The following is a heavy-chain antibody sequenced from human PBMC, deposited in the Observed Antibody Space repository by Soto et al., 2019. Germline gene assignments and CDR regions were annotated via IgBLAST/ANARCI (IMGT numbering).Heavy chain of an antibody. Sequence: EELLLESGGGLVQPGGSLRLSCVASGFPFSTYAMTWVRQAPGKGLEWVSAISSSGGSTYYPNSVKGRFTISRDNSKNTLYLQMNSLRGEDTAVYYCAKTVTFDCWGQGTLVTVSS. J-gene: IGHJ4*02. CDR3: AKTVTFDC. CDR2: ISSSGGST. V-gene: IGHV3-23*01. CDR1: GFPFSTYA. D-gene: IGHD4-17*01.